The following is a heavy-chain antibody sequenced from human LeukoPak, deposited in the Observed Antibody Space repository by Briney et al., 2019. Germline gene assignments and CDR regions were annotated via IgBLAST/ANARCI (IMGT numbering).Heavy chain of an antibody. V-gene: IGHV1-2*02. D-gene: IGHD3-22*01. J-gene: IGHJ3*02. CDR3: ARPMSVYYYDSSGSMGGFDI. Sequence: ASVKVSCKASGYTFTGYYMHWVRQAPGQGLEWMGWINPNSGGTNYAQKFQGRVTMTRDTSISTAYMELSMLRSDDTAVYYCARPMSVYYYDSSGSMGGFDIWGQGTMVTVSS. CDR2: INPNSGGT. CDR1: GYTFTGYY.